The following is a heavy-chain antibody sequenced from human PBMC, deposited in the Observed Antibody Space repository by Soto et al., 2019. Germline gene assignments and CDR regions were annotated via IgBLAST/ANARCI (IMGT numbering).Heavy chain of an antibody. Sequence: GASVKVSCKVSGVVFRRYAISWVRQAPGQGIEWLGGIVPIFGTTNYAQKFQGRVTIVADESTSTAYMDLSSLRSDDTAVYYCARQDEGSYHSNHHYYDALDVWGQGTTVTVCS. CDR3: ARQDEGSYHSNHHYYDALDV. J-gene: IGHJ6*02. D-gene: IGHD3-16*02. CDR1: GVVFRRYA. V-gene: IGHV1-69*13. CDR2: IVPIFGTT.